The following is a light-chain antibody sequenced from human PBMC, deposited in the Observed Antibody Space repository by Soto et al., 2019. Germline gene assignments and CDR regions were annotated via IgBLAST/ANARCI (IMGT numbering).Light chain of an antibody. V-gene: IGKV3-15*01. CDR3: QQYNNWPPRT. Sequence: EIVLTQSPATLSLSPGERATLSCRASQSVTGNYLAWYRQKPGQTPRLLIYGASTRATGIPARFSGSGSGTEFTLTISSLQSEDSALYYCQQYNNWPPRTFGQGTKLEIK. CDR2: GAS. J-gene: IGKJ2*01. CDR1: QSVTGN.